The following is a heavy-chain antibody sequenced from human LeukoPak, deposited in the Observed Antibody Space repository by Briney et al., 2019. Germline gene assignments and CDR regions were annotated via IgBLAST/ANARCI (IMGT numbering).Heavy chain of an antibody. V-gene: IGHV1-69*13. Sequence: GASVKVSCKASGGTFSSYAISWVRQAPGQGLEWMGGIIPIFGTANYAQKFQGRVTITADESTSTAYMELSSLRSDDTAVYYCARLGSSGYFDYWGQGTLVTVSS. D-gene: IGHD3-22*01. CDR1: GGTFSSYA. CDR2: IIPIFGTA. J-gene: IGHJ4*02. CDR3: ARLGSSGYFDY.